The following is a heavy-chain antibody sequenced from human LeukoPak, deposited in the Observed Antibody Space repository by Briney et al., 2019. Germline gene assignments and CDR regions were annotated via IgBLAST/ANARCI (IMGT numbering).Heavy chain of an antibody. D-gene: IGHD1-26*01. CDR3: ATDYPWEQHAFDI. Sequence: GESLKISCKGSGYSFTSYWIGWVRPMPGKGLEWMGIIYPGDSDTRYSPSFQGQVTISADKSISTAYLQWSSLKASDTAMYYCATDYPWEQHAFDIWGQGTMVTVSS. CDR1: GYSFTSYW. V-gene: IGHV5-51*01. CDR2: IYPGDSDT. J-gene: IGHJ3*02.